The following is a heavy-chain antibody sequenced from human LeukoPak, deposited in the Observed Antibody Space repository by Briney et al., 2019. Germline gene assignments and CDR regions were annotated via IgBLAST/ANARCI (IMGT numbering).Heavy chain of an antibody. CDR3: AEDQAGYYGSGKIGY. J-gene: IGHJ4*02. D-gene: IGHD3-10*01. Sequence: GRSLRLSYAASGFTFSRYAMRWVRRAPGRGLEWVSAISGSGGSTDCADSVKGRFTISGGNSKNTVDLQMNTLRAEDTRVSYCAEDQAGYYGSGKIGYWGEGKLVTVSS. V-gene: IGHV3-23*01. CDR1: GFTFSRYA. CDR2: ISGSGGST.